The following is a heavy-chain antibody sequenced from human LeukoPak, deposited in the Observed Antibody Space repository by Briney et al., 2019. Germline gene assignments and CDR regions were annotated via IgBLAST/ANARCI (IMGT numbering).Heavy chain of an antibody. CDR2: IRSSGST. D-gene: IGHD3-16*01. Sequence: SETLSLXCTVSGGSISINYWSWSRQPPGKGLEWIGYIRSSGSTNYNPSLKSRVTISMDTSKKQFSLQLSSVTAADTAVYYCARDVTPATLWGQGTLVTVSS. J-gene: IGHJ4*02. V-gene: IGHV4-59*01. CDR1: GGSISINY. CDR3: ARDVTPATL.